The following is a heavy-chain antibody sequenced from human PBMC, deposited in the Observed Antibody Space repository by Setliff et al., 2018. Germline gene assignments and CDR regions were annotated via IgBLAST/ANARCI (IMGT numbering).Heavy chain of an antibody. V-gene: IGHV1-18*01. CDR3: ARERAYDGINYYGMDV. J-gene: IGHJ6*01. CDR1: GGTFRTYE. Sequence: ASVKVSCKASGGTFRTYEINWARQAPGQGFEWMGRISADNGQTRNVQSFQGRVTMTTDTTTSTAYMELRSLRSDDTAVYYCARERAYDGINYYGMDVWGQGTTVTVSS. CDR2: ISADNGQT. D-gene: IGHD3-22*01.